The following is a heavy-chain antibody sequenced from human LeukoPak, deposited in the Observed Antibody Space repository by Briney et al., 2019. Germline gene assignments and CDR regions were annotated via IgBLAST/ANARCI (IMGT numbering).Heavy chain of an antibody. V-gene: IGHV4-34*01. CDR3: ARALGY. CDR2: INHSGST. J-gene: IGHJ4*02. CDR1: GGSFSGYY. Sequence: SETLSLTCAVYGGSFSGYYWSWIRQPPGKGLEWIGEINHSGSTNYNPSLKSRATISVDTSKNQFSLKLSSVTAADTAVYYCARALGYWGQGTLVTVSS.